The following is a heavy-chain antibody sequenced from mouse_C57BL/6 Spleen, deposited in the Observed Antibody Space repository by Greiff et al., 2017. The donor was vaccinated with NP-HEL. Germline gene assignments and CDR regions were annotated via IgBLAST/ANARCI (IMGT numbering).Heavy chain of an antibody. CDR1: GYTFTDYY. CDR2: INPKNSGT. D-gene: IGHD2-4*01. J-gene: IGHJ3*01. CDR3: ARGVDYDYDGAY. Sequence: EVQLQQSGPELVKPGASVKISCKASGYTFTDYYMNWVKQSHGKSLEWIGYINPKNSGTSYNKKFKGKATLTVDKSSRTAYMELRSVTSEDSAVYYCARGVDYDYDGAYWGQGTLVTVSA. V-gene: IGHV1-26*01.